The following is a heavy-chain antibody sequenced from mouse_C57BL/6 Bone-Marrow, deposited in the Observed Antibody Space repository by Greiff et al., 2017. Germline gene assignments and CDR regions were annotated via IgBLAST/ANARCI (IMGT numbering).Heavy chain of an antibody. CDR3: ARLEFDGSGGDGYFDV. J-gene: IGHJ1*03. Sequence: QVQLQQSGPELVKPGASVKLSCKASGYTFTSYDINWVKQRPGQGLEWIGWIYPRDGSTKYKEKFKGKATLTVDTSSSTAYMELHSLTSEDSAVYFCARLEFDGSGGDGYFDVGGTGTTVTVSS. D-gene: IGHD1-1*01. CDR2: IYPRDGST. V-gene: IGHV1-85*01. CDR1: GYTFTSYD.